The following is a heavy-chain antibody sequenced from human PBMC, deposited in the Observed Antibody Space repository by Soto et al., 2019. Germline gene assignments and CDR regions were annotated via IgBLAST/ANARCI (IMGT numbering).Heavy chain of an antibody. D-gene: IGHD3-22*01. Sequence: SETLSLTCTVSGDSVSSVGFHWAWLRRPPGKGLEWIGYIYNGGSTYYRPSLESRMHMSLDATRNHYSLRLTSVTAADTAVYYCARAPRAELTLTVVVRYFDHWGQGTLVTVS. CDR2: IYNGGST. CDR1: GDSVSSVGFH. J-gene: IGHJ4*02. CDR3: ARAPRAELTLTVVVRYFDH. V-gene: IGHV4-30-4*01.